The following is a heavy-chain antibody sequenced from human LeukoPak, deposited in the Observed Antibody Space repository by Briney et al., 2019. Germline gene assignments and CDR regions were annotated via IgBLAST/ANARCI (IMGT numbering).Heavy chain of an antibody. CDR3: ARVFLTNTQPDY. CDR1: GYTFTGYY. D-gene: IGHD3-9*01. J-gene: IGHJ4*02. Sequence: ASVRVSCKASGYTFTGYYMHWVRQAPGQGLEWMGWINPNSGGTNYAQKFQGRVTMTRDTSISTAYMELSRLRSDDTAVYYCARVFLTNTQPDYWGQGTLVTVSS. V-gene: IGHV1-2*02. CDR2: INPNSGGT.